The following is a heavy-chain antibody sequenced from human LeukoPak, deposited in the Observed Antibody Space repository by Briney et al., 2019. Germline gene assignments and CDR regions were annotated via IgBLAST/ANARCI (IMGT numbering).Heavy chain of an antibody. V-gene: IGHV3-23*01. D-gene: IGHD1-1*01. CDR2: ISGSGGST. CDR1: GFTVSSNY. Sequence: GGSLRLSCAASGFTVSSNYMSWVRQAPGKGLEWVSAISGSGGSTYYADSVKGRFTISRDNSKNTLYLQMNSLRAEDTAVYYCAKDDWNDIYYSYWGQGTLVTVSS. CDR3: AKDDWNDIYYSY. J-gene: IGHJ4*02.